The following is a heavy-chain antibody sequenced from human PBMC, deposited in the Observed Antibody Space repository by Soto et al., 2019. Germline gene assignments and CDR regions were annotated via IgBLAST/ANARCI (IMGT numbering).Heavy chain of an antibody. J-gene: IGHJ4*02. D-gene: IGHD3-10*01. CDR2: ISGSGGST. Sequence: EVQLLESGGGLVQPGGSLRLSCAASGFTFSSYAMGWVRQAPGKGLEWVSAISGSGGSTYYADSVKGRFTISRDNSKNTLYLQMNSLRAEDTAVYYCAKDGLGFGELPYSDYWGQGTLVTVSS. V-gene: IGHV3-23*01. CDR1: GFTFSSYA. CDR3: AKDGLGFGELPYSDY.